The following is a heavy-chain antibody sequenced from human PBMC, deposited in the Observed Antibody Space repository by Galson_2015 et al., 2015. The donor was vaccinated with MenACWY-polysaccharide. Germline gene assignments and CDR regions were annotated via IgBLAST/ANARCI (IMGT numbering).Heavy chain of an antibody. D-gene: IGHD6-19*01. V-gene: IGHV3-74*01. CDR1: GFTFSSYW. CDR3: ARVREKWLVGGPFDY. J-gene: IGHJ4*02. Sequence: SLRLSCAASGFTFSSYWMHWVRQAPGKGLVWVSRINADGKSTSYADSVKGRFTISRDNAKNTLYLQMNSLRGEDTAVYYCARVREKWLVGGPFDYWGQGTLVTVSS. CDR2: INADGKST.